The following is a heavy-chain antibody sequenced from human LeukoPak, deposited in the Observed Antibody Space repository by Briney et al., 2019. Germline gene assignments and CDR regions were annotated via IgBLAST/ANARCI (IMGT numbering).Heavy chain of an antibody. CDR2: ISSSGSI. Sequence: GGSLRLSCATSGFTFSTYEMDWVRQAPGKGQEWVSYISSSGSIYYTDSVKGRFTISRDNAKNSLYLQMNSLRAEDTAIYYCAREGYGGTSDAFDIWGQGTMVTVSS. CDR1: GFTFSTYE. J-gene: IGHJ3*02. V-gene: IGHV3-48*03. CDR3: AREGYGGTSDAFDI. D-gene: IGHD4-23*01.